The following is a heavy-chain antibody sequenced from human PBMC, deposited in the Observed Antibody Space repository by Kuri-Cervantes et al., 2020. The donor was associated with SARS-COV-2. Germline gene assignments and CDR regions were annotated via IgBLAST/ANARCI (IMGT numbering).Heavy chain of an antibody. CDR1: GGSISTNY. Sequence: ESLKISCTVSGGSISTNYWSWIRQSPGKGLEWIGYVYYSGSTKYNPSLKSRVTISVDTSKNQLSLNLKSVTAADTAVYYCARAETYYDFWSGLNYYYMDVWGKGTTVTVSS. CDR2: VYYSGST. J-gene: IGHJ6*03. CDR3: ARAETYYDFWSGLNYYYMDV. D-gene: IGHD3-3*01. V-gene: IGHV4-59*01.